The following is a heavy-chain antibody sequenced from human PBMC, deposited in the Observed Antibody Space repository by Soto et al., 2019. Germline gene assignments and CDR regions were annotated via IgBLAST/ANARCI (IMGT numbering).Heavy chain of an antibody. J-gene: IGHJ4*02. D-gene: IGHD6-19*01. V-gene: IGHV1-69*13. CDR2: IIPIFGTA. CDR3: ARDGGSGWPQRFDY. Sequence: ASAKVSCKASGGTFSSYAISWVRQAPGQGLEWMGGIIPIFGTANYAQKFQGRVTITADESTSTAYMELSSLRSEDTAVYYCARDGGSGWPQRFDYWGQGTLVTVSS. CDR1: GGTFSSYA.